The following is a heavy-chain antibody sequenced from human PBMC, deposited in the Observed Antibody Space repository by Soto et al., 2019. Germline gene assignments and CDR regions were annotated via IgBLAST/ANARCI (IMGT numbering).Heavy chain of an antibody. CDR3: AREGQRITIFGVVIMPYGMDV. V-gene: IGHV3-21*01. CDR1: GFTFSSYS. CDR2: VSSSSSYI. Sequence: GSLRLSCAASGFTFSSYSMNWVRQAPGKGLEWVSSVSSSSSYIYYADSVKGRFTISRDNAKNSLYLQMNSLRAEDTAVYYCAREGQRITIFGVVIMPYGMDVWGQGTTVTVSS. D-gene: IGHD3-3*01. J-gene: IGHJ6*02.